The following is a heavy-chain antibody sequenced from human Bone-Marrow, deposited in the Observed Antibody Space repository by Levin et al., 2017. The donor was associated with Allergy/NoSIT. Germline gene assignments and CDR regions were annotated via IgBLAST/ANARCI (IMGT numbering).Heavy chain of an antibody. Sequence: GESLKISCAASGFTFSNYGIHWVRQAPGKGLEWVALISYDGSIIYYSDSVKGRFTISRDNSKNTVDLQMNSLRAGDTAVYYCTKDYRFRGGRSRGEASDVWGEGTMVTVSS. V-gene: IGHV3-30*18. D-gene: IGHD1-26*01. CDR1: GFTFSNYG. CDR3: TKDYRFRGGRSRGEASDV. CDR2: ISYDGSII. J-gene: IGHJ3*01.